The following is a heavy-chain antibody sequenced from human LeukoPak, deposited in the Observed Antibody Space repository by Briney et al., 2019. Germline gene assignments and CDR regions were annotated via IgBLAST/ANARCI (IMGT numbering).Heavy chain of an antibody. V-gene: IGHV1-18*01. CDR3: AREYSSGSNIDY. D-gene: IGHD6-19*01. J-gene: IGHJ4*02. Sequence: ASVKVSCKASGYTFTSYGISWVRQAPGQGLEWMGWISAYNGNTNYAQKLQGRVTMTTDTSTSTAYMGLRSLTSDDTAVYYCAREYSSGSNIDYWGQGTLVTVSS. CDR2: ISAYNGNT. CDR1: GYTFTSYG.